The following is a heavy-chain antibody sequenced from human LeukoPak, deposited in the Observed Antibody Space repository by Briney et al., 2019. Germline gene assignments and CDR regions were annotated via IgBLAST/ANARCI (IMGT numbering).Heavy chain of an antibody. J-gene: IGHJ3*02. Sequence: GGSLRLSCAASGFTFSSYSMNWLPQAPGKGLEWGSSIISSSCYIYYTVSEKGRFTIYRYNDKNSLYLQMNRLRAEDTAVDFCASWSDYYGSGSEAFDIWGQGTMVTVSS. CDR3: ASWSDYYGSGSEAFDI. CDR2: IISSSCYI. CDR1: GFTFSSYS. V-gene: IGHV3-21*01. D-gene: IGHD3-10*01.